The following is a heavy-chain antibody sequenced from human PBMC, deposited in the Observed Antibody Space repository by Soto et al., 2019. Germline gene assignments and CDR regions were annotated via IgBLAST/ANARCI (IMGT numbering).Heavy chain of an antibody. Sequence: QLQLQESGSGLVKPSQTLSLTCAVSGGSISSGGYSWSWIRQPPGKGLEWIGYIYHSGSTYYNPSLKSRVTISVDGSKTQVSLKLSSVTAADTAVYYCARGAVRGDATFDYWGQGTLVTVSS. J-gene: IGHJ4*02. CDR3: ARGAVRGDATFDY. V-gene: IGHV4-30-2*01. CDR2: IYHSGST. D-gene: IGHD3-10*01. CDR1: GGSISSGGYS.